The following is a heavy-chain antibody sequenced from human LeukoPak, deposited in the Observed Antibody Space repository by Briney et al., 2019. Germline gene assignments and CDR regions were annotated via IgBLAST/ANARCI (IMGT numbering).Heavy chain of an antibody. J-gene: IGHJ4*02. CDR1: GGTFSSYA. Sequence: SVKVSCKASGGTFSSYAISWVRQAPGQGLEWMGGIIPIFGTANYAQKFQGRVTITADESTSTAYMELGSLRSEDTAVYYCARVSPYDILTGYYPYWGQGTLVTVSS. CDR2: IIPIFGTA. CDR3: ARVSPYDILTGYYPY. D-gene: IGHD3-9*01. V-gene: IGHV1-69*01.